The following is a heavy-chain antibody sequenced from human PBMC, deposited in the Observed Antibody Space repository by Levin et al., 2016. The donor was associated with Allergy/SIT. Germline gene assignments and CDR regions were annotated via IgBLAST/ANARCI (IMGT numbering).Heavy chain of an antibody. CDR1: GFTFSSYG. V-gene: IGHV3-33*01. J-gene: IGHJ4*02. D-gene: IGHD3-3*01. CDR3: ARDRTNYDFWSGYFDY. Sequence: GGSLRLSCAASGFTFSSYGMHWVRQAPGKGLEWVAVIWYDGSNKYYADSVKGRFTISRDNSKNTLYLQMNSLRAEDTAVYYCARDRTNYDFWSGYFDYWGQGTLVTVSS. CDR2: IWYDGSNK.